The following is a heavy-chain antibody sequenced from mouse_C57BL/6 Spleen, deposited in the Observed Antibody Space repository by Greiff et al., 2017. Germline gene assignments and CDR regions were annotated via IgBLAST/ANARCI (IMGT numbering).Heavy chain of an antibody. CDR1: GYAFSSYW. J-gene: IGHJ2*01. CDR2: IYPGDGDT. V-gene: IGHV1-80*01. Sequence: QVQLQQSGAELVKPGASVKISCKASGYAFSSYWMNWVKQRPGTGLEWIGQIYPGDGDTNYNGKFKGKATLTADKSSSTAYMQLSSLTSEDSAVYFCARGAPYVYFDYWGQGTTLTVSS. CDR3: ARGAPYVYFDY. D-gene: IGHD6-5*01.